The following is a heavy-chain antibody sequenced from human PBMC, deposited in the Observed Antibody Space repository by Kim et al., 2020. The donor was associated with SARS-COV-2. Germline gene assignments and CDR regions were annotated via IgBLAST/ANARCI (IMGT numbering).Heavy chain of an antibody. CDR2: IYPGDSDT. V-gene: IGHV5-51*01. CDR3: VRQAPTMMVVVTHAFDI. CDR1: GYFFTNYW. Sequence: GESLKISCKGSGYFFTNYWIGWVRQMPGKGLEWMGIIYPGDSDTRYSPSFQGQVTISADESIRTAYPQWSSLKASDTAMYYCVRQAPTMMVVVTHAFDIWGQGTLVTVSS. D-gene: IGHD3-22*01. J-gene: IGHJ3*02.